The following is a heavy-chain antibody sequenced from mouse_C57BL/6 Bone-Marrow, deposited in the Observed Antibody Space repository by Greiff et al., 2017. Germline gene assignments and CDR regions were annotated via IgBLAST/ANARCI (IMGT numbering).Heavy chain of an antibody. D-gene: IGHD2-12*01. J-gene: IGHJ4*01. V-gene: IGHV1-39*01. Sequence: VQLQQSGPELVKPGASVKISCKASGYSFTDYNMHWVKQSNGKSLEWIGVINPNYGTTSYNQKFKGKATLTVDQSSSTAYMQLNSLTSEDSAVYYGARGYNYDYAMDFWGQGTSVTVSS. CDR2: INPNYGTT. CDR1: GYSFTDYN. CDR3: ARGYNYDYAMDF.